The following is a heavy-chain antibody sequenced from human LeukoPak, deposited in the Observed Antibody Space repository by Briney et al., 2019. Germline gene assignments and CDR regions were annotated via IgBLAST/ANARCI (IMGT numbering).Heavy chain of an antibody. CDR3: AREGYDSL. V-gene: IGHV4-61*09. Sequence: PSETLSLTCTVSGGSISSGNYYWRWIRQPAGKGLEWIGHIYTSGSTNYNPSRKSRFTISVDPSKNQFSLKLSSLTAADTAVYYCAREGYDSLWGQGTLVTVSS. D-gene: IGHD3-3*01. CDR2: IYTSGST. CDR1: GGSISSGNYY. J-gene: IGHJ4*02.